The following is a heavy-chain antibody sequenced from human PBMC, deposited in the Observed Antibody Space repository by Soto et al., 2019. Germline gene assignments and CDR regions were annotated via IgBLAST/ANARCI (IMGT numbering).Heavy chain of an antibody. Sequence: EVQLMESGGGLVQPGGSLRLSCAASGFTFSSETMFWFRQAPGKGLEHITAISKNGDSTFYADSVKGRFTISRDNSKNTLYLQMGSLRAEDMAVYYCATKEGFAYWGQGTLVTVSS. J-gene: IGHJ4*02. CDR2: ISKNGDST. V-gene: IGHV3-64*07. CDR1: GFTFSSET. CDR3: ATKEGFAY.